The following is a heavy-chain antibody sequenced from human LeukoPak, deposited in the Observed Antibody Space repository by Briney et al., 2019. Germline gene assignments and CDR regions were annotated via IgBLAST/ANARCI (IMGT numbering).Heavy chain of an antibody. J-gene: IGHJ1*01. D-gene: IGHD5/OR15-5a*01. CDR3: ATNKGEYASVYYKGYFHR. Sequence: PGGSLRLSCAASGFTVSSKYMSWVRQAPGKGLDWVSIIYSAGTTYYADSVRGRFTISRDNSKNTLYLQMNSLRAEDTAVYYCATNKGEYASVYYKGYFHRWGQGTLVTVSS. CDR1: GFTVSSKY. CDR2: IYSAGTT. V-gene: IGHV3-53*01.